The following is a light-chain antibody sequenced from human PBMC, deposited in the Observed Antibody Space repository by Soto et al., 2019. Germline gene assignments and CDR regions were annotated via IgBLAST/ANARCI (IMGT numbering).Light chain of an antibody. V-gene: IGLV2-14*03. Sequence: SALTQPTSVSGSPGQSITISCTGNHNDIGTYDYVSWYQQHPGRAPRLLIHGVTTRPSGISGRFSASKSGLTASLTISGLQPEEEAAYYCSSFTSNRVYVFGPGTKLTVL. CDR1: HNDIGTYDY. CDR3: SSFTSNRVYV. J-gene: IGLJ1*01. CDR2: GVT.